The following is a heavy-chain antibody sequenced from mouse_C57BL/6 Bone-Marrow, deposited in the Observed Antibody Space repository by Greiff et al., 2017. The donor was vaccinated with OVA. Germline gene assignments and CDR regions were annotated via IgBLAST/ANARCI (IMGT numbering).Heavy chain of an antibody. Sequence: VQLKESGAELVRPGASVKLSCTASGFNIKDYYMHWVKQRPEQGLEWIGRIDPEDGDTEYAPKFQGKATMTADTSSNTAYLQLSSLTSEDTAVYYCTPYYSKNYWYFDVWGTGTTVTVSS. CDR2: IDPEDGDT. V-gene: IGHV14-1*01. CDR3: TPYYSKNYWYFDV. D-gene: IGHD2-5*01. J-gene: IGHJ1*03. CDR1: GFNIKDYY.